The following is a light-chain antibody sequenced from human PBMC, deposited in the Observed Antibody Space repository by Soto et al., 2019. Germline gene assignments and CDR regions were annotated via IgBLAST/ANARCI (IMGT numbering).Light chain of an antibody. CDR3: QQYSAYPYT. CDR1: QSISHW. CDR2: DAS. Sequence: DIQMTQSPSTLSAFVGDTVTITCRASQSISHWLAWYQQRPGSAPKLLIYDASSLESGVPSRFSGSGSGTEFTLTISSLQPDDFATYYCQQYSAYPYTFGQGTKLEIK. V-gene: IGKV1-5*01. J-gene: IGKJ2*01.